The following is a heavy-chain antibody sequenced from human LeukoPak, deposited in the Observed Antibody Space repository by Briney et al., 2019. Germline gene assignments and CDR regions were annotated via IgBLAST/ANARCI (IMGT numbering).Heavy chain of an antibody. J-gene: IGHJ4*02. CDR1: GGSISSGAYY. D-gene: IGHD4-17*01. CDR2: IYYSGST. V-gene: IGHV4-31*03. CDR3: ARATTVTTPADY. Sequence: PSETLSLTCTVSGGSISSGAYYWSWIRQHRGKGLEWIGYIYYSGSTYYNPSLKSRVTISLDTSKNQFSLKLSSVTAADTAVYYCARATTVTTPADYWGQGTLVTVSS.